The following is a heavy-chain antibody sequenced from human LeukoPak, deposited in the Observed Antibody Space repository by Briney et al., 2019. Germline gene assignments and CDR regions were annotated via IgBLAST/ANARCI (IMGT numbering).Heavy chain of an antibody. V-gene: IGHV3-23*01. CDR1: GFTFSSYA. CDR3: AIDPNWGTHS. Sequence: PGGSLRLSCAASGFTFSSYAMSWVRQAPGKRLEWVSIIGNNGGCIHYADSVRGRFTISRDNSKNALYLQMNSLRVEDTAVYYCAIDPNWGTHSWGQGVLVTVSS. J-gene: IGHJ4*02. D-gene: IGHD7-27*01. CDR2: IGNNGGCI.